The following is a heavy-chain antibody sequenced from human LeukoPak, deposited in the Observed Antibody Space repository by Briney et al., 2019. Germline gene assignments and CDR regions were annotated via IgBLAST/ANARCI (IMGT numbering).Heavy chain of an antibody. CDR3: ARGSYYDFWSGQTSYFDY. D-gene: IGHD3-3*01. CDR1: GYTFTSYA. Sequence: ASVKVSCKASGYTFTSYAMHWVRQAPGQRLEWMGWINAGNGNTKYSQKFQGRVTITRDTSASTAYMELSSLRSEDTAVYYCARGSYYDFWSGQTSYFDYWGQGTLVTVSS. CDR2: INAGNGNT. V-gene: IGHV1-3*01. J-gene: IGHJ4*02.